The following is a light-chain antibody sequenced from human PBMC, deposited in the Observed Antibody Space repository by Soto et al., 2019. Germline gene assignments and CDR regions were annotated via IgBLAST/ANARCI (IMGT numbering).Light chain of an antibody. Sequence: EIVLTQSPGTLSLSPGERATLSCRASPSVSSSYLTWYQQKPGQAPRLPIYGASSRATGIPDRFSGSGSGTDFTLTISRLEPEDFAVYYCQQYGSSPLTFGGGTKVEIK. CDR3: QQYGSSPLT. CDR1: PSVSSSY. V-gene: IGKV3-20*01. CDR2: GAS. J-gene: IGKJ4*01.